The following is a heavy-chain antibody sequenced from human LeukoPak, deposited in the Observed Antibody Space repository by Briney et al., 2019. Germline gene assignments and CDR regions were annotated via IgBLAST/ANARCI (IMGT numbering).Heavy chain of an antibody. CDR3: AKGNNWNDGRYYYYYMDV. CDR1: GFSLTSYA. Sequence: GGSLRLSCAPSGFSLTSYAMTWVRQAPGEGLEWVSDISANGGKTYYSDSVKGRFTISRDNSKNTLYLQMNSLRDEDTAVYYCAKGNNWNDGRYYYYYMDVWGKGTTVTVSS. V-gene: IGHV3-23*01. D-gene: IGHD1-20*01. J-gene: IGHJ6*03. CDR2: ISANGGKT.